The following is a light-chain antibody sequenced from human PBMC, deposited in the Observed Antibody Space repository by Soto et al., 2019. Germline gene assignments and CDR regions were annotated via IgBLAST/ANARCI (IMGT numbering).Light chain of an antibody. CDR2: DDS. CDR3: QVWDISSDHVV. J-gene: IGLJ2*01. V-gene: IGLV3-21*02. CDR1: NIGSKS. Sequence: SYELTQPPSVSVAPGQTARITCGGNNIGSKSVHWYQQKPGQAPVLAVYDDSGRPSGIPERFSGSNSGNTATLTISRVEAGDEADYYCQVWDISSDHVVFGGGTKLTVL.